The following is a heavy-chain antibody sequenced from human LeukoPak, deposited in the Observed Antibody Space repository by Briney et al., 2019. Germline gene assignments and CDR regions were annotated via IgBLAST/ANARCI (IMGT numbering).Heavy chain of an antibody. CDR1: GYTFTSYG. CDR2: ISAYNGNT. J-gene: IGHJ6*02. CDR3: AREGSGWYYYYGMDV. Sequence: ASVRVSCKASGYTFTSYGISWVRQAPGQGLEWMGWISAYNGNTNYAQKLQGRVTTTTDTSTSTVYMELSSLRSEDTAVYYCAREGSGWYYYYGMDVWGQGTTVTVSS. D-gene: IGHD6-19*01. V-gene: IGHV1-18*01.